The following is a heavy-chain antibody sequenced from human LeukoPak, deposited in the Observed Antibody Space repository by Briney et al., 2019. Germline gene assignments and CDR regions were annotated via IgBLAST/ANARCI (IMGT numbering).Heavy chain of an antibody. CDR2: INHSGST. Sequence: SETLSLTGAVYGGSFSGYYWTWIRQPPGKGLEWSGEINHSGSTNYNPSLKSRVTISVDTSKNQFFLKLSSVTAADTAVYYCARTRLWPTETFDYWGQGTLVTVSS. D-gene: IGHD5-18*01. V-gene: IGHV4-34*01. J-gene: IGHJ4*02. CDR1: GGSFSGYY. CDR3: ARTRLWPTETFDY.